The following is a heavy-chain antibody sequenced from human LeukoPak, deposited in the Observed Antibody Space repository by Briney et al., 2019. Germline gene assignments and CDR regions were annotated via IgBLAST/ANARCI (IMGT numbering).Heavy chain of an antibody. D-gene: IGHD2-15*01. V-gene: IGHV3-30*07. CDR2: ISYDGSNK. Sequence: GGSLRLSCAASGFTFSSYAIHWVRQAPGKGLEWVAVISYDGSNKYYADSVKGRFTISRDNSKNTLYLQMNSLRVEDTAVYYCARDFRYCSGGSCYRNFDYWGQGTLVTVSS. J-gene: IGHJ4*02. CDR1: GFTFSSYA. CDR3: ARDFRYCSGGSCYRNFDY.